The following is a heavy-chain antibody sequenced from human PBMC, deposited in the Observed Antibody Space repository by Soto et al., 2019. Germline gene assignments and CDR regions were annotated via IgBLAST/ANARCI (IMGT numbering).Heavy chain of an antibody. CDR1: GFTFSSYG. CDR3: ARTPEGWSLYYFDY. CDR2: IWYDGSNK. D-gene: IGHD2-21*02. Sequence: PGGSLRLSCAASGFTFSSYGMHWVRQAPGKGLEWVAVIWYDGSNKYYADSVKGRFTISRDNSKNTLYLQMNSLRAEDTAVYYCARTPEGWSLYYFDYWGQGTLVTVS. V-gene: IGHV3-33*01. J-gene: IGHJ4*02.